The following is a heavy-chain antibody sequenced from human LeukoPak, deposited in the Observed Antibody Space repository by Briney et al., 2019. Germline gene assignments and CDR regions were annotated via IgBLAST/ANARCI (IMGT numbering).Heavy chain of an antibody. Sequence: PGGSLRLSCAASGFTFSSYAMSLVRRAPGKGLEWVSAISGSGGSTYYADSVKGRFTISRDNSKNTLYLQMNSLRAEDTAVYYCAKDSSYYDSISRSFDYWGQGTLVTVSS. D-gene: IGHD3-22*01. CDR3: AKDSSYYDSISRSFDY. CDR2: ISGSGGST. J-gene: IGHJ4*02. V-gene: IGHV3-23*01. CDR1: GFTFSSYA.